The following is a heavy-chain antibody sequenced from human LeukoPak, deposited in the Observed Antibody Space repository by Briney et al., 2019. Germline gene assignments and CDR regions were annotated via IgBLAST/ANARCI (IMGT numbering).Heavy chain of an antibody. CDR2: ISWNSGSI. Sequence: PGGSLRLSRAASGFTFDDYAMHWVRQAPGKGLEWVSGISWNSGSIGYADSVKGRFTISRDNAKNSLYLQMNSLRAEDTALYYCAKDIYRVVTAILGYWGQGTLVTVSS. CDR3: AKDIYRVVTAILGY. CDR1: GFTFDDYA. J-gene: IGHJ4*02. D-gene: IGHD2-21*02. V-gene: IGHV3-9*01.